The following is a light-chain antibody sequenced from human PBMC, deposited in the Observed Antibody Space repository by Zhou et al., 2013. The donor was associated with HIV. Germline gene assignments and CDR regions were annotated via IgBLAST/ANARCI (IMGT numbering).Light chain of an antibody. CDR3: QQANSFLTIT. CDR2: KAS. CDR1: HTIGRW. V-gene: IGKV1-5*03. J-gene: IGKJ5*01. Sequence: DIQMTQSPLTLSSTVGDRVTITCRASHTIGRWLAWYQVKPGKAPKLLIYKASNLQTGVPSRFSGHGSATEFTLTISSLQPEDSASYYCQQANSFLTITFGQGTRVEIK.